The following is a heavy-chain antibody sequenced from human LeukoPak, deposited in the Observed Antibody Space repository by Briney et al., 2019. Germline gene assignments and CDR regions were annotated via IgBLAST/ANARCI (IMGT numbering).Heavy chain of an antibody. J-gene: IGHJ4*02. CDR2: ISSSGSTI. D-gene: IGHD3-16*01. V-gene: IGHV3-48*03. CDR1: GFTFSSYE. CDR3: AGGTPEEDY. Sequence: PGGSLRLSCAASGFTFSSYEMNWVRQAPGKGLEWVSYISSSGSTIYYADSVKGRFTISRDNAKNSLYLQMNSLRAEDTAVYYWAGGTPEEDYWGQGTLVTVSS.